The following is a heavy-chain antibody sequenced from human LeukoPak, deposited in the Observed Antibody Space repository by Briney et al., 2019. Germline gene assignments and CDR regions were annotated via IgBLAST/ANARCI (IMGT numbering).Heavy chain of an antibody. CDR3: ARLVGYSSSWEYYFDY. CDR1: GFAFSGSA. J-gene: IGHJ4*02. D-gene: IGHD6-13*01. V-gene: IGHV3-73*01. CDR2: IRSKANSYAT. Sequence: QPGGSLKLSCAASGFAFSGSAMHWVRQASGKGLEWDVRIRSKANSYATAYAASVKGRFTISRDDSKNTAYLQMNSLKASDTAMYYCARLVGYSSSWEYYFDYWGQGTLVTVSS.